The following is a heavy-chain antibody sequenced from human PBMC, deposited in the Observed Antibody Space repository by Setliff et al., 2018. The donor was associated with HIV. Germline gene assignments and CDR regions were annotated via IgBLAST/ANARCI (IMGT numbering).Heavy chain of an antibody. J-gene: IGHJ6*02. CDR2: IIPIFGTA. CDR1: GGSFSSYA. V-gene: IGHV1-69*05. Sequence: SVKVSCKASGGSFSSYAISWVRQAPGQGLEWMGGIIPIFGTAKYAQKFQGRVTITRDTSTLTLYMELSSLTSEDTAVYYCARAKAVGGVIITGGLDVWGQGTTVTVSS. D-gene: IGHD3-16*02. CDR3: ARAKAVGGVIITGGLDV.